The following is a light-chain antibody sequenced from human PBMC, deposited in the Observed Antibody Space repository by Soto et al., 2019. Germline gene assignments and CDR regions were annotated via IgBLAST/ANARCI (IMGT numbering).Light chain of an antibody. V-gene: IGKV1-5*03. CDR1: QSISNW. CDR3: QQYNTYSPYT. CDR2: KAS. J-gene: IGKJ2*01. Sequence: DIQMTQSPSTLSASVGDRVTITCRASQSISNWLAWYQQKPGKAPKLLIYKASSLESGVPSRFSGSGSGTEFTLTISSLQPDDFATYYGQQYNTYSPYTFGQGTKLEIK.